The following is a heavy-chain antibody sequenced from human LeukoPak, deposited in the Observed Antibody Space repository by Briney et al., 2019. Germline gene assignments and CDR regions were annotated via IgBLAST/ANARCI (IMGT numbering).Heavy chain of an antibody. D-gene: IGHD2-2*01. CDR3: AREGPVRVVPAAIDY. V-gene: IGHV3-23*01. J-gene: IGHJ4*02. CDR2: ISGSGGST. Sequence: GGSPRLSCAASGFTFSSYAMSWVRQAPGKGLEWVSAISGSGGSTYYADSVKGRFTISRDNAKNSLYLQMNSLRAEDTAVYYCAREGPVRVVPAAIDYWGQGTLVTVSS. CDR1: GFTFSSYA.